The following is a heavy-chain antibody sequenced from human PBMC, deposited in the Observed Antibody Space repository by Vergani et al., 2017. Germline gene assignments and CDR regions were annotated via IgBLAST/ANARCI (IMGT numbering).Heavy chain of an antibody. CDR3: ANVRGGYYHVFDY. CDR1: GGSISSYY. J-gene: IGHJ4*02. D-gene: IGHD3-22*01. CDR2: IYYSGST. V-gene: IGHV4-59*05. Sequence: QVQLQESGPGLVKPSETLSLTCTVSGGSISSYYWSWIRQPPGKGLEWIGSIYYSGSTYYNPSLKSRVTISVDTSKNQFSLKLSSVTAADTAVYYCANVRGGYYHVFDYWGQGTLVTVSS.